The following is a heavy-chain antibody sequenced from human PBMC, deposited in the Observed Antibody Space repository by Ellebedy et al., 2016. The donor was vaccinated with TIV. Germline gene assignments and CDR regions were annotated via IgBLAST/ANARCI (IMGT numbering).Heavy chain of an antibody. D-gene: IGHD3-10*01. Sequence: GESLKISXAGSGFTFANYWMNWVRQAPGKGLEWVANINQNGSKIYYVDSVKGRFTISRDNAKNSVSLQMNSLRAEDTAVYYCAKEIGGGGSYWGQGTLVTVSS. CDR1: GFTFANYW. CDR3: AKEIGGGGSY. J-gene: IGHJ4*02. V-gene: IGHV3-7*01. CDR2: INQNGSKI.